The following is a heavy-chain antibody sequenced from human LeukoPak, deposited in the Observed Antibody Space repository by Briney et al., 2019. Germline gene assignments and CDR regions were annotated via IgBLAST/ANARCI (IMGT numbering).Heavy chain of an antibody. Sequence: ASVKVSCKASGYAFTDYFLHWVRQAPGQGLEWMGWMNPNNGGTNYAEKFQGRVTMTRDTSISTAYMELSRLRSDDTAVYYCERDDRDVVATLNDWGQGTLVTVSS. CDR1: GYAFTDYF. CDR2: MNPNNGGT. CDR3: ERDDRDVVATLND. D-gene: IGHD5-12*01. V-gene: IGHV1-2*02. J-gene: IGHJ4*02.